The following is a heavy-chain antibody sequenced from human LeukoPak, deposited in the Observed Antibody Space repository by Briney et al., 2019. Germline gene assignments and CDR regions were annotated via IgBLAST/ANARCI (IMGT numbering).Heavy chain of an antibody. D-gene: IGHD3-10*01. CDR1: GFTFSSYW. J-gene: IGHJ4*02. CDR2: IKQDGSEK. V-gene: IGHV3-7*03. Sequence: GGSLRLSCAASGFTFSSYWMSWVRQAPGKGLEWVANIKQDGSEKFYVDSVKGRFTISRDNSKNTLYLQMNSLRAEDTAVYYCAKDRLLYGSGSYWHGDYWGQGTLVTVSS. CDR3: AKDRLLYGSGSYWHGDY.